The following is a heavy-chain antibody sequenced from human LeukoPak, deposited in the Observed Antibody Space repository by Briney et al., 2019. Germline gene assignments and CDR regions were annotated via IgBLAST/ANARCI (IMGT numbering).Heavy chain of an antibody. V-gene: IGHV4-34*01. D-gene: IGHD3-3*01. CDR2: INHSGST. CDR3: ARAGRYHEYWSRHGPTTYHYGMDV. Sequence: SETLSLTCAVSGGSFSGYYWSWIRQSPGRGLECIGEINHSGSTKYNPSLKSRVTISVDTSKSQFSLKLSSVTAADTAIYYCARAGRYHEYWSRHGPTTYHYGMDVWGQGTTVTVSS. CDR1: GGSFSGYY. J-gene: IGHJ6*02.